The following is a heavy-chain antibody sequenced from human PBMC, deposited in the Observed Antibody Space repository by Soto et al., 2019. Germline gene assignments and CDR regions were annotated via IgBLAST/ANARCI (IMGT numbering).Heavy chain of an antibody. CDR3: AGSRCNSDFSSDPQWGYNMDV. CDR1: GITVTNYE. V-gene: IGHV3-48*03. D-gene: IGHD3-3*01. Sequence: GSLCLACTVSGITVTNYEMNWVRIAQAPGLDRVSYISSTSSSIYYADSAKGRLIVLTDNATKSLYSQILSPRAEAKAAYYFAGSRCNSDFSSDPQWGYNMDVWGRGTTVTVSS. CDR2: ISSTSSSI. J-gene: IGHJ6*03.